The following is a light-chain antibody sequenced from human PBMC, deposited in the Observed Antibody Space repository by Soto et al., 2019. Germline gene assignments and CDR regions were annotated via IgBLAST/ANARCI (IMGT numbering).Light chain of an antibody. J-gene: IGKJ4*01. CDR1: QSISSW. Sequence: DIQMTQSPSTLSASVGDIVTITCRASQSISSWLAWYQQKPGKAPKLLIYKTSNLDSGVPSRFSGSGSGTEFSLTISSLQPDDFATHYCQQYKSFSLTFGGGTTGDI. CDR2: KTS. CDR3: QQYKSFSLT. V-gene: IGKV1-5*03.